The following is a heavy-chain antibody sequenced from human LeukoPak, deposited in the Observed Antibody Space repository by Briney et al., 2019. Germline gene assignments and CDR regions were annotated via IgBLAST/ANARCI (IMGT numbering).Heavy chain of an antibody. Sequence: GGSLRLSCSSSGFTFGDFGMSWFRQAPGKGPEWVGFIRSKVYGGATEYAASVKGRFIISRDDSKIIAYLQMNSLETEDTAVYYCSRSRRVLCTGACYSFDYWGQGTLVTVSS. D-gene: IGHD2-8*02. CDR3: SRSRRVLCTGACYSFDY. J-gene: IGHJ4*02. V-gene: IGHV3-49*03. CDR2: IRSKVYGGAT. CDR1: GFTFGDFG.